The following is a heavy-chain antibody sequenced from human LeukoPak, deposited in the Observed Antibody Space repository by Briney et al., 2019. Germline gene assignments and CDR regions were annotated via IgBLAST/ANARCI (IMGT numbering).Heavy chain of an antibody. Sequence: GASVKVPCKASGYTFTGYYMHWVRQAPGQGLEWMGWINPNSGGTNYAQKFQGRVTMTRDTSISTAYMELSRLKSDDTAVYYCARASYGSGSDYWGQGTLVTVSS. CDR1: GYTFTGYY. CDR3: ARASYGSGSDY. CDR2: INPNSGGT. J-gene: IGHJ4*02. D-gene: IGHD3-10*01. V-gene: IGHV1-2*02.